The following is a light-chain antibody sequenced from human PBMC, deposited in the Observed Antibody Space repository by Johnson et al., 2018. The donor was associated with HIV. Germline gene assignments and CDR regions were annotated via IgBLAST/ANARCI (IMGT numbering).Light chain of an antibody. CDR2: ANN. J-gene: IGLJ1*01. V-gene: IGLV1-51*02. Sequence: QSVLTQPPSVSAAPGQKVTISCSGSSSNIGNNFVSWYQQLPGTAPKLLIYANNKRPSGIADRFSGSKSGTSATLGITGLQTRDEADYYCGTWDSSLSALYVFGTWTKGTV. CDR1: SSNIGNNF. CDR3: GTWDSSLSALYV.